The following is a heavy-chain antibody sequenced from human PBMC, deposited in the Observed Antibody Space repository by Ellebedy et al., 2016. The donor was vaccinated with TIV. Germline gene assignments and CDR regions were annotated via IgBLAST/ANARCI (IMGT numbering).Heavy chain of an antibody. CDR3: ARDYGGDSGWLDY. CDR2: IWYDGSGE. Sequence: GESLKISCEASGFSFRTYGMHWVRQAPGKGLEWVAVIWYDGSGELYADSVKGRFTISRDAAKNTLHLHTNNLGVEDTAVYYCARDYGGDSGWLDYWGQGTLVIVSS. D-gene: IGHD2-21*02. V-gene: IGHV3-33*01. CDR1: GFSFRTYG. J-gene: IGHJ4*02.